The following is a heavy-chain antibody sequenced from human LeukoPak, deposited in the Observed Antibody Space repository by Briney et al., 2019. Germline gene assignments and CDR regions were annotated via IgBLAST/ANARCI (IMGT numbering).Heavy chain of an antibody. CDR3: AADSRCTSTSCNYAFDI. Sequence: SVKVSCKASGFTFTSSAVQWVRQARGQRLEWIGWIVVGSGNTNYAQKFQERVTITRDMSTSTAYMELSSLRSEDTAVYYCAADSRCTSTSCNYAFDIWGQGTMVTVSS. J-gene: IGHJ3*02. CDR1: GFTFTSSA. D-gene: IGHD2-2*01. V-gene: IGHV1-58*01. CDR2: IVVGSGNT.